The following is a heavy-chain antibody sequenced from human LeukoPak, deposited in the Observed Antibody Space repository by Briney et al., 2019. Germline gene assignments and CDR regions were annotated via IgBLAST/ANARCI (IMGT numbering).Heavy chain of an antibody. CDR1: GGSLSGYY. CDR2: INHSGST. CDR3: ARGLAQPVFGVVIPKYNWFDP. Sequence: PSETLSLTCAVYGGSLSGYYWSWIRQPPGKGLEWIGEINHSGSTNYNPSLKSRVTISVDTSKNQFSLKLSSVTATDTAVYYCARGLAQPVFGVVIPKYNWFDPWGQGTLVTVSS. V-gene: IGHV4-34*01. D-gene: IGHD3-3*01. J-gene: IGHJ5*02.